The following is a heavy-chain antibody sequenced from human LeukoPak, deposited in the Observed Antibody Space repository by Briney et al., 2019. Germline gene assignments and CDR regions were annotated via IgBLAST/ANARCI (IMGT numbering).Heavy chain of an antibody. D-gene: IGHD3-10*01. J-gene: IGHJ6*03. CDR3: ARLSAYYYGSYFYYYMDV. CDR2: IRYDGSNK. CDR1: GFTFSSYG. Sequence: GSLRLSCAASGFTFSSYGMHWVRQAPGKGLEWVAFIRYDGSNKYYADSVKGRFTISRDNSKNTLYLQMNSLRAEDTAVYYCARLSAYYYGSYFYYYMDVWGKGTTVTVSS. V-gene: IGHV3-30*02.